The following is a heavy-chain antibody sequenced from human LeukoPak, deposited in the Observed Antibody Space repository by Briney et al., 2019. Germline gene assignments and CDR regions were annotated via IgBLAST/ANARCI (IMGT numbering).Heavy chain of an antibody. V-gene: IGHV3-73*01. CDR3: STTKSGKWPSYYYYYGMDV. CDR1: GFTFSGSA. D-gene: IGHD5-12*01. J-gene: IGHJ6*02. CDR2: IRSKANSYAT. Sequence: TGGSLRLSCAASGFTFSGSAMHWVRQASGKGLEWVGRIRSKANSYATAYAASVKGRFTISRDDSKNTAYLQMNSLKTEDTAVYYCSTTKSGKWPSYYYYYGMDVWGQGTTVTVSS.